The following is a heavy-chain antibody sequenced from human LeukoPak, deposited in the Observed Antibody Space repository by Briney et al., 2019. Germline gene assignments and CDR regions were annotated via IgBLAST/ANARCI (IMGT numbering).Heavy chain of an antibody. CDR2: IIPILGIA. D-gene: IGHD3-22*01. J-gene: IGHJ3*02. V-gene: IGHV1-69*04. CDR3: ARGRYYDSGGYDEAFDI. CDR1: GGTFSSYA. Sequence: SVKVSCKASGGTFSSYAISWVRQAPGQGLEWMGRIIPILGIANYAQNLQGRVTMTTDTSTSTAYMELRSLRSDDTAVYYCARGRYYDSGGYDEAFDIWGQGTAVTVSS.